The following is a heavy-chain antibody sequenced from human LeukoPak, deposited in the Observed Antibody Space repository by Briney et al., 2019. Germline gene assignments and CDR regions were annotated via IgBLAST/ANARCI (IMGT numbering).Heavy chain of an antibody. CDR1: GYTFTSCG. D-gene: IGHD5-18*01. CDR3: ARDRTGIQLWPPLDY. J-gene: IGHJ4*02. Sequence: GASVKVSCKASGYTFTSCGISWVRQAPGQGLEWMGWISAYNGNTNYAQKLQGRVTMTTDTSTSTAYMELRSLRSDDTAVYYCARDRTGIQLWPPLDYWGQGTLVTVSS. V-gene: IGHV1-18*04. CDR2: ISAYNGNT.